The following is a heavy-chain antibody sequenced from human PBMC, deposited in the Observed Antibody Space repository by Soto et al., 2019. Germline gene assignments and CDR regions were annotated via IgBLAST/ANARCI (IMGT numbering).Heavy chain of an antibody. D-gene: IGHD3-3*01. CDR2: IWYDGSNK. Sequence: GESLKISCAASGFTFSSYGMHWVRQAPGKGLEWVAVIWYDGSNKYYADSVKGRFTISRDNSKNTLYLQMNSLRAEDTAVYYCARAPPIRDYYYYYMDVWGKGTTVTVSS. V-gene: IGHV3-33*01. CDR3: ARAPPIRDYYYYYMDV. CDR1: GFTFSSYG. J-gene: IGHJ6*03.